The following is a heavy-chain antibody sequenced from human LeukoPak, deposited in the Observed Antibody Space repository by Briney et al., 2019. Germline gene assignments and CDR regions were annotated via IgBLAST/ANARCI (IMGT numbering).Heavy chain of an antibody. J-gene: IGHJ3*02. CDR2: ISYDGSNK. CDR1: GFTFSSYA. Sequence: PGGSLRLSCAASGFTFSSYAMHWVRQAPGKGLEWVAVISYDGSNKYYADSVKGRFTISRDNSKNTLYVQMNSLRPEDTAVYYCAKEMGSHGSGNYYPFDIWGQGTMVTVSS. CDR3: AKEMGSHGSGNYYPFDI. D-gene: IGHD3-10*01. V-gene: IGHV3-30-3*01.